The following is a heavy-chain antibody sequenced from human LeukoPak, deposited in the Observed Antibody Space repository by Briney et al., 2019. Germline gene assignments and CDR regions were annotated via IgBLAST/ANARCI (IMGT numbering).Heavy chain of an antibody. CDR2: ISYDGSNK. D-gene: IGHD1-26*01. CDR1: GFTFSSYG. CDR3: AKVGELQGGGAFDI. V-gene: IGHV3-30*18. J-gene: IGHJ3*02. Sequence: GGSLRLSCAASGFTFSSYGMHWVRQAPGKGLEWVAVISYDGSNKYYADSVKGRFTISRDNSKNTLYLQMNSLRAADTAVYYCAKVGELQGGGAFDIWGQGTMVTVSS.